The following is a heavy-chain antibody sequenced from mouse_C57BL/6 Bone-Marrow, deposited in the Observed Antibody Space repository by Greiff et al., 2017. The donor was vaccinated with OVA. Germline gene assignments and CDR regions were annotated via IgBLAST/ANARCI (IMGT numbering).Heavy chain of an antibody. D-gene: IGHD1-1*01. Sequence: QVQLQQSGPELVKPGASVKISCKASGYAFSSSWMNWVKQRPGKGLEWIGRIYPGDGDTNYNGKFKGKATLTADKSSSTAYMQRSSLTSEDSAVYFCAREGVLRYPFAYWGQGTLVTVSA. CDR1: GYAFSSSW. CDR2: IYPGDGDT. CDR3: AREGVLRYPFAY. V-gene: IGHV1-82*01. J-gene: IGHJ3*01.